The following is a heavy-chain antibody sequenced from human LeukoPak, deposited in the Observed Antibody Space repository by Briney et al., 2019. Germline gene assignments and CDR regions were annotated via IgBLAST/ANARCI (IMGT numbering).Heavy chain of an antibody. D-gene: IGHD4-17*01. J-gene: IGHJ5*02. CDR2: IRSSGDLM. Sequence: GGSLRLSCTAASVFIFSISDMHWLRQAPGKGLEWISYIRSSGDLMYYAESVKGRFSISRDNAKNSLFLQMNSLRVEDTAIYYCTRGHDRNDYGDHGWFDPWGQGTLVTVSS. CDR1: VFIFSISD. CDR3: TRGHDRNDYGDHGWFDP. V-gene: IGHV3-48*03.